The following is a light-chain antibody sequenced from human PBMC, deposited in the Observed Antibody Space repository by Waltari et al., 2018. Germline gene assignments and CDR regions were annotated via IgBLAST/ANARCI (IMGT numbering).Light chain of an antibody. CDR1: QSVSSSY. V-gene: IGKV3-20*01. Sequence: EIVLTQSPGTLSLSPGERATLSCRASQSVSSSYLAWYQQKLGQAPRLLIYGASSMATGIPDRFSGTGSGTDFTLTISRLEPEDFAVYYCQQYGSSLVTFGGGTKVEIK. J-gene: IGKJ4*01. CDR2: GAS. CDR3: QQYGSSLVT.